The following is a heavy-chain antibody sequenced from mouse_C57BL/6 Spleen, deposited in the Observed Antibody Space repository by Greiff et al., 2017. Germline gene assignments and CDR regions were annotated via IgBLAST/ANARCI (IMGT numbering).Heavy chain of an antibody. Sequence: EVKLVESEGGLVQPGSSMKLSCTASGFTFSDYYMAWVRQVPEKGLEWVANINYDGSSTYYLDSLKSRFIISRDNAKNILYLQMSSLKSEDTATYYCARGDGSSLYYFDYWGQGTTLTVSS. CDR2: INYDGSST. CDR1: GFTFSDYY. CDR3: ARGDGSSLYYFDY. J-gene: IGHJ2*01. D-gene: IGHD1-1*01. V-gene: IGHV5-16*01.